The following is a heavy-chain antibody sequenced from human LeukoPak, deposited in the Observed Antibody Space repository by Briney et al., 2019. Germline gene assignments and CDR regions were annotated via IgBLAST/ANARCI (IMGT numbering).Heavy chain of an antibody. J-gene: IGHJ3*02. CDR3: ARPGYSSSWSAFDI. D-gene: IGHD6-13*01. V-gene: IGHV3-48*03. Sequence: RGSLRLSCAASGFTFSAYDMSWVRQAPGEGLGWVSHITSMGRTIYYAGSVTGRFSTSRDNAKTSLYLQMYSLRAEGTAVSYFARPGYSSSWSAFDIWGQGTMVTVSS. CDR1: GFTFSAYD. CDR2: ITSMGRTI.